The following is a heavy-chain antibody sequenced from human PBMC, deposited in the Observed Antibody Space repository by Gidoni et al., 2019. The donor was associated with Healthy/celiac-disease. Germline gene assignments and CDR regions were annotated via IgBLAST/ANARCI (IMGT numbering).Heavy chain of an antibody. D-gene: IGHD3-16*01. CDR3: ARDYVLFGYYYYGMDV. Sequence: QVQLVQSGAEVKKPGASVKVSCKASGYTFTSYYMHWVRQAPGQGLEWMGIINPSGGSTSYAQKFQGRVTMTRDTSTSTVYMELSSLRSEDTAVYYCARDYVLFGYYYYGMDVWGQGTTVTVSS. V-gene: IGHV1-46*01. J-gene: IGHJ6*02. CDR2: INPSGGST. CDR1: GYTFTSYY.